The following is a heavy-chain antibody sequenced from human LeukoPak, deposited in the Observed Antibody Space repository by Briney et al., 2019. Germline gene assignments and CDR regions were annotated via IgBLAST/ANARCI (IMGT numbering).Heavy chain of an antibody. CDR1: GFTFSNAW. J-gene: IGHJ4*02. V-gene: IGHV3-30*02. D-gene: IGHD3-22*01. CDR2: IRYDGGNT. CDR3: AKDGDDCIED. Sequence: GGSLRLSCAASGFTFSNAWMSWVRQAPGKGLEWVAFIRYDGGNTYYADSVRGRFTISRDNSKNMLSLQMNSLRAEDTAVYYCAKDGDDCIEDWGQGTLVTVSS.